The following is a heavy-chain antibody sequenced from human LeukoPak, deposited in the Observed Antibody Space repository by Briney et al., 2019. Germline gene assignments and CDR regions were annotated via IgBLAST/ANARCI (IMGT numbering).Heavy chain of an antibody. CDR3: AKHSSGWWYFDY. V-gene: IGHV3-23*01. CDR1: GFTFSSYA. Sequence: GGSLRLSCAASGFTFSSYAMSWVRQAPGKGLEWVSAISGSGGSTYYADSVKGRFTISRDNSKNMLYLQMNSLRAEDTAVYYCAKHSSGWWYFDYWGQGTLVTVSS. D-gene: IGHD6-19*01. CDR2: ISGSGGST. J-gene: IGHJ4*02.